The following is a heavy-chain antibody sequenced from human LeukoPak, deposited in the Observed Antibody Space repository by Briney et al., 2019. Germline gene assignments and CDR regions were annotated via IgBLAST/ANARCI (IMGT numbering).Heavy chain of an antibody. CDR2: INPNSGGT. V-gene: IGHV1-2*02. CDR3: ARDLAVRSTPDYYFDY. J-gene: IGHJ4*02. D-gene: IGHD2-2*01. Sequence: GASVKVSCKASGYSFTGYYLHWVRQAPGQGLEWMGWINPNSGGTKYAQKFQGRVTMTRDTSISTAYMELSRLRSDDTAVYYCARDLAVRSTPDYYFDYWGQGALVTVSS. CDR1: GYSFTGYY.